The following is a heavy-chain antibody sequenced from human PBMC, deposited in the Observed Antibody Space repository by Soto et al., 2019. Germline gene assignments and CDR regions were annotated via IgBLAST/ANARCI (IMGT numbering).Heavy chain of an antibody. CDR3: ARRSGIVGATYDY. V-gene: IGHV1-69*13. J-gene: IGHJ4*02. CDR2: IIPIFGTA. CDR1: GGTFSSYA. D-gene: IGHD1-26*01. Sequence: SVKVSCKASGGTFSSYAISWVRQAPGQGLEWMGGIIPIFGTANYAQKFQGRVTITADESTSTAYMELSSLRSEDTAVYYCARRSGIVGATYDYWGQGTLVTVSS.